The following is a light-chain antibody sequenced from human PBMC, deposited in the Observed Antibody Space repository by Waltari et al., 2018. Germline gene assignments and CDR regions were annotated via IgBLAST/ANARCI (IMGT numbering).Light chain of an antibody. J-gene: IGLJ1*01. CDR3: CSYAGHSTYV. CDR2: EVS. CDR1: SSDVGNYNL. V-gene: IGLV2-23*02. Sequence: QSALTQPASVSGSPGQSLTISCTGTSSDVGNYNLVSWYQQHPGKAPKLMIYEVSQRPSGVSNRFSGSKSGNTASLTISGLQPEDETDYYCCSYAGHSTYVFGTGTKVTVL.